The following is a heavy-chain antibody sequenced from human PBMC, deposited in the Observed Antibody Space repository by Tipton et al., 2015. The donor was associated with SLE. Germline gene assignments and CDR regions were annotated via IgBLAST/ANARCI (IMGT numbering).Heavy chain of an antibody. CDR3: ARDTPSGDYGMDD. CDR2: IYSGGST. Sequence: SLRLSCAASGFTVSSNYMSWVRQAPGKGLEWVSVIYSGGSTYYADSVKGRFTISRDNSKNTLYLQMNSLRAEDTAVYYCARDTPSGDYGMDDWGQETRVNVSS. J-gene: IGHJ6*02. D-gene: IGHD3-10*01. V-gene: IGHV3-53*05. CDR1: GFTVSSNY.